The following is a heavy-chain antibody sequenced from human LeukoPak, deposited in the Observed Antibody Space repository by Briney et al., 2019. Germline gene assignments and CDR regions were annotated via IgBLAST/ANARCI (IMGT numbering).Heavy chain of an antibody. CDR2: ISYSGNT. Sequence: SETLSLTCTVSAGSISSSDYYWGWIRQSPGKGLEWIGRISYSGNTYYNPSLKSRVTISVDTSKNHFSLRLSSVTAADTAVYYCSRLAHSYYSDTSGYYPYYYMDVWGEGTTVAVSS. J-gene: IGHJ6*03. CDR1: AGSISSSDYY. V-gene: IGHV4-39*02. CDR3: SRLAHSYYSDTSGYYPYYYMDV. D-gene: IGHD3-22*01.